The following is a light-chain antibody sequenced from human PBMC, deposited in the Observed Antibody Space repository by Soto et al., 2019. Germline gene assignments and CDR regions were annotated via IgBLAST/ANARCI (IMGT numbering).Light chain of an antibody. V-gene: IGKV3D-7*01. CDR3: QQDYNSYT. CDR1: QRVSSSY. J-gene: IGKJ2*01. Sequence: PGDRVTLSCRASQRVSSSYLTWYQQKPGQAPRLLIYGASTRATSIPARFSGSGSGTDFTLTISSLQPEDFAVYYCQQDYNSYTFGQGTKLEIK. CDR2: GAS.